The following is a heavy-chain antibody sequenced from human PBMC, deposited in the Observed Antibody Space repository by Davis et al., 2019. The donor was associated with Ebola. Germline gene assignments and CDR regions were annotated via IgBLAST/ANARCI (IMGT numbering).Heavy chain of an antibody. CDR1: GFTFSSYG. V-gene: IGHV3-33*01. J-gene: IGHJ4*02. Sequence: GGSLRLSCAASGFTFSSYGMHWVRQAPGKGLEWVAAIWYDGSNKYYADSVKGRFTISRDNSKNTLYLQMNSLIAEDTAVYYCARETFLWFGESSGYYFDYWGQGTLVTVSS. D-gene: IGHD3-10*01. CDR2: IWYDGSNK. CDR3: ARETFLWFGESSGYYFDY.